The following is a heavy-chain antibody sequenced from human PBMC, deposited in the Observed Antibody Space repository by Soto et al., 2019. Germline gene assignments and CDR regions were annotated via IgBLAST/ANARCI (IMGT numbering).Heavy chain of an antibody. D-gene: IGHD6-13*01. J-gene: IGHJ6*02. CDR3: AREGNYDGMDV. CDR1: GFTFSSYG. V-gene: IGHV3-33*01. CDR2: IWYDGSNK. Sequence: GGSLRLSCAASGFTFSSYGMHWVRQAPGKGLEWVAVIWYDGSNKYYADSVKGRFTISRDNSKNTLYLQMNSLRAEDTAVYYCAREGNYDGMDVWGQGTTVTVSS.